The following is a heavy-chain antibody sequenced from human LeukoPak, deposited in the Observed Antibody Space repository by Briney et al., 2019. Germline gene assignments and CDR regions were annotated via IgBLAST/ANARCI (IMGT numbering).Heavy chain of an antibody. D-gene: IGHD5-18*01. CDR2: ISSSSSYI. CDR1: GFTFSSYS. V-gene: IGHV3-21*01. Sequence: GGSLRLSCAASGFTFSSYSMNWVRQAPGKGLEWVSFISSSSSYIYYADSVKGRFTISRDNAKNSLYLQMNSLRAEDTAVYYCATPGYSYGYVYYWGQGTLVTVSS. CDR3: ATPGYSYGYVYY. J-gene: IGHJ4*02.